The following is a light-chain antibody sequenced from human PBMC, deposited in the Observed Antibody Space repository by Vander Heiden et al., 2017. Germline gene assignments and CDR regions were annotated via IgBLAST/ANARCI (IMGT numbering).Light chain of an antibody. J-gene: IGLJ1*01. CDR1: SSDVGAYNF. CDR2: DVS. CDR3: CSHAGSFYV. Sequence: QSALTQPRSVSGSPGQSVTISCTGTSSDVGAYNFVSWYHQHPGKAPKLMIYDVSKRPSGVPDRFSGSKSGNTASLTISGLQAEDEADYYCCSHAGSFYVFGTGTKVTVL. V-gene: IGLV2-11*01.